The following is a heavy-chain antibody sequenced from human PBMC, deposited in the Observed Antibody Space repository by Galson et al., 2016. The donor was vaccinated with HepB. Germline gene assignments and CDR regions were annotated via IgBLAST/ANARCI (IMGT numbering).Heavy chain of an antibody. CDR2: TYYRSKWFN. Sequence: CAISGDSVTSDNTCWNWIRQSPSRGLEWLGRTYYRSKWFNDYADSVKSRITVTSDTSKNQFSLQLDSVAPDDTATYFCTRGYMQNGMNVWGQGTTVTVS. J-gene: IGHJ6*02. D-gene: IGHD5-24*01. CDR3: TRGYMQNGMNV. V-gene: IGHV6-1*01. CDR1: GDSVTSDNTC.